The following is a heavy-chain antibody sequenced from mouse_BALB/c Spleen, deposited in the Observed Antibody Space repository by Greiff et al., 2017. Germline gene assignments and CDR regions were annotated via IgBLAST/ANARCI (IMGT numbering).Heavy chain of an antibody. D-gene: IGHD1-2*01. J-gene: IGHJ3*01. CDR1: GFTFSSYT. V-gene: IGHV5-12-2*01. CDR3: ARHHDWYGPFAY. CDR2: ISNGGGST. Sequence: EVMLVESGGGLVQPGGSLKLSCAASGFTFSSYTMSWVRQTPEKRLEWVAYISNGGGSTYYPDTVKGRFTISRDNAKNTLYLQMSSLKSEDTAMYYCARHHDWYGPFAYWGQGTLVTVSA.